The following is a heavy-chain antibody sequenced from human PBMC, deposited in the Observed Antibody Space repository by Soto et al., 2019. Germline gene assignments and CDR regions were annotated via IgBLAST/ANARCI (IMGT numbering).Heavy chain of an antibody. Sequence: QVQLVQSGAEVRKPGASVKVSCKASGYTFTSFNINWVRQATGQGLEWMGWMNPNSGDTGYAQKFQGRISMTRNTSIHTVYMGLSGLASEDTAVYYCVRGYGDYDGGFDYWGQGTLVTVSS. V-gene: IGHV1-8*01. CDR1: GYTFTSFN. CDR3: VRGYGDYDGGFDY. D-gene: IGHD4-17*01. CDR2: MNPNSGDT. J-gene: IGHJ4*02.